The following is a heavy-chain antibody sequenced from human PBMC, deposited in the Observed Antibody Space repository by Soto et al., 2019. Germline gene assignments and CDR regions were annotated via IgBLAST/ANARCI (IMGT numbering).Heavy chain of an antibody. J-gene: IGHJ5*02. Sequence: QVQLVQSGAEVKKPGSSVKVSCKASGGTFSSYAISWVRQAPGQGLEWMGGIIPIFGTANYAQKFQGRVTITADESTSKAYMELSSLRSEDTAVYYCARSYYDILTGYYRNWFDPWGQGTLVTVSS. CDR2: IIPIFGTA. CDR3: ARSYYDILTGYYRNWFDP. V-gene: IGHV1-69*01. D-gene: IGHD3-9*01. CDR1: GGTFSSYA.